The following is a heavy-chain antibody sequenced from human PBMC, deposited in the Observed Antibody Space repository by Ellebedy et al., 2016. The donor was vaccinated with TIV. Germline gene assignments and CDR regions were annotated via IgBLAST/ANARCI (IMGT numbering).Heavy chain of an antibody. J-gene: IGHJ4*02. CDR3: ARGVAEATAMVAAVDY. V-gene: IGHV3-30*03. D-gene: IGHD5-18*01. CDR1: GFTFSTYV. CDR2: ISYDGSNK. Sequence: GESLKISXAASGFTFSTYVMHWVRQAPGKGLEWVGVISYDGSNKYYADSVKGRFTISRDNSKNTLYLQMNSLRAEDTAVYYCARGVAEATAMVAAVDYWGQGTLVTVSS.